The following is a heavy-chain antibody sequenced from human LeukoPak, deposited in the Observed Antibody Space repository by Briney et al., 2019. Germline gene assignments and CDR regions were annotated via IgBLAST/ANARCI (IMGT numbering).Heavy chain of an antibody. CDR2: ISGTGGST. CDR1: GLTFSSYV. Sequence: GGSLRLSCTASGLTFSSYVMSWVRQAPGKGLEWVSTISGTGGSTFYADSVKGRFTISRDNPKSTMYLQMNSLRAEDTATYYCSPPRGDSSGYYYVYWGQGTLVTVSS. CDR3: SPPRGDSSGYYYVY. V-gene: IGHV3-23*01. D-gene: IGHD3-22*01. J-gene: IGHJ4*02.